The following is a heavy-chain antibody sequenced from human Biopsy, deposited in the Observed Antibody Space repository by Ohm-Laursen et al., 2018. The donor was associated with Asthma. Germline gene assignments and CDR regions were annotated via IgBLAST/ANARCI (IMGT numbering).Heavy chain of an antibody. CDR2: LIPVLGTP. Sequence: SPVKVSCKASGDSFSNYAISWVRQAPGQGLEWMGGLIPVLGTPDHAQMFEGRVTITADDSTSTAYMELSSLSSEDTALYYCARGPEYVRSSGALDYWGQGTLVTVSS. CDR3: ARGPEYVRSSGALDY. D-gene: IGHD2-2*01. CDR1: GDSFSNYA. V-gene: IGHV1-69*01. J-gene: IGHJ4*02.